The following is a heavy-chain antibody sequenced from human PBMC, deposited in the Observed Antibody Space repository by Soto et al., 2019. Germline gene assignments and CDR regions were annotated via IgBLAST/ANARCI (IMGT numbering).Heavy chain of an antibody. D-gene: IGHD6-13*01. CDR2: IYYSGST. Sequence: SETLSLTCTVSGGSISSGGYYWSWIRQHPGKGLEWIGYIYYSGSTYYNPSLKSRVTISVDTSKNQFSLKLSSVTAADTAVYYCARDLYSSSWYWFDPWRQRTLVTVSS. CDR3: ARDLYSSSWYWFDP. J-gene: IGHJ5*02. CDR1: GGSISSGGYY. V-gene: IGHV4-31*03.